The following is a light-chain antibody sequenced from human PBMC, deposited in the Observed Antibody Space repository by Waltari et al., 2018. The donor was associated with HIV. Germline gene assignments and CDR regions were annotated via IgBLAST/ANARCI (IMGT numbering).Light chain of an antibody. Sequence: IQLTHSPSSPSASIGDRVTITCRASQTVSTYLNWYQQKPGKAPKLLIYAASSLQSGVPSRFSGSGSGTEFTLTISSLQPEDFATYYCQQSFNNPRSFGQGTKVEVK. V-gene: IGKV1-39*01. CDR1: QTVSTY. CDR2: AAS. J-gene: IGKJ1*01. CDR3: QQSFNNPRS.